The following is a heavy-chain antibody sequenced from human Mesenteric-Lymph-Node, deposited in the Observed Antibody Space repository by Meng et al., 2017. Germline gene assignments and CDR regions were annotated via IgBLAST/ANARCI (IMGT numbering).Heavy chain of an antibody. D-gene: IGHD6-13*01. CDR3: AREGRGIAAAGYYFDY. CDR2: IIPIFGTA. CDR1: GGTFSSYA. Sequence: SVKVSCKASGGTFSSYAISWVRQAPGQGLEWMGGIIPIFGTANYAQKFQGRVTITADESTSTAYMELSSLRSEDTAVYYCAREGRGIAAAGYYFDYWGQGTLVTVSS. J-gene: IGHJ4*02. V-gene: IGHV1-69*13.